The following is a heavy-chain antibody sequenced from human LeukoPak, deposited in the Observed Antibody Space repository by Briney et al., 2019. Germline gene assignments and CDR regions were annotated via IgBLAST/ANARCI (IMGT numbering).Heavy chain of an antibody. V-gene: IGHV3-30*03. J-gene: IGHJ4*02. D-gene: IGHD2-2*01. Sequence: GGSLRLSCAASGFTFSSYWMHWVRQAPGKGLEWVAVISYDGSNKYYADSVKGRFTISRDNSKNTLYLQMNSLRAEDTAVYYCAIFGGESSCSSTSCYWGLDDLNYWGQGTLVTVSS. CDR2: ISYDGSNK. CDR1: GFTFSSYW. CDR3: AIFGGESSCSSTSCYWGLDDLNY.